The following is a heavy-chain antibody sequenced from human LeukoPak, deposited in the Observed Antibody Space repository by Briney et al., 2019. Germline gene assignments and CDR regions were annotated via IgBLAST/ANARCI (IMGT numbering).Heavy chain of an antibody. CDR3: ARSRKWFGEGLVLEWDYSDY. CDR2: ISSSSSYI. CDR1: GFTFSSYS. D-gene: IGHD3-10*01. V-gene: IGHV3-21*01. Sequence: GGSLRLSCAASGFTFSSYSMNWVRQAPGKGLEWVSSISSSSSYIYYADSVKGRFTISRDNAKNSLYLQMNSLRAEDTAVYYCARSRKWFGEGLVLEWDYSDYWGQGTLVTVSS. J-gene: IGHJ4*02.